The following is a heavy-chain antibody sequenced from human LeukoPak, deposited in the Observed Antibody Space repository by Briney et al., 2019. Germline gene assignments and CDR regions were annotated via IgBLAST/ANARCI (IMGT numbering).Heavy chain of an antibody. Sequence: PSETLSLTCTVSGGSISSYYWSWIRQPPGKGLEWIGSIYHSGSTYYNPSLKSRVTISVDTSKNQFSLKLSSVTAADTAVYYCARDLQLWYFSYWGQGTLVTVSS. V-gene: IGHV4-59*12. J-gene: IGHJ4*02. CDR1: GGSISSYY. CDR2: IYHSGST. D-gene: IGHD5-18*01. CDR3: ARDLQLWYFSY.